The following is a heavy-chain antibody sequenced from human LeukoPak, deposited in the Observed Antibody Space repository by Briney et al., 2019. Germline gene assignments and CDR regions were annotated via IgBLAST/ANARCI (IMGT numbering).Heavy chain of an antibody. Sequence: GGSLRLSCTASGFTVSSNYMSWVRQAPGKGLEWVSVIYSGGSTYYADSVKGRFTISRDNSKNTLYLQMNSLRAEDTAAYYCAKDRGWFGVLVYWGQGTLVTVSS. CDR1: GFTVSSNY. V-gene: IGHV3-53*01. J-gene: IGHJ4*02. D-gene: IGHD3-10*01. CDR3: AKDRGWFGVLVY. CDR2: IYSGGST.